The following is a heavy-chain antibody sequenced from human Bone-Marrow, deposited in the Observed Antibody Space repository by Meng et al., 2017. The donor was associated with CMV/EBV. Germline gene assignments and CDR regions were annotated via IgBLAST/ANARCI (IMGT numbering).Heavy chain of an antibody. CDR2: IYSGGSRT. Sequence: GGSLRLSCAASGFTFSSYVMSWVRQAPGKGLEWVSVIYSGGSRTYYADSVKGRFTISRDNSKNSLYLQMNSLRAEDTAVYYCASDREPSSSDNRFDPCGQGTLVTASS. V-gene: IGHV3-23*03. J-gene: IGHJ5*02. CDR1: GFTFSSYV. D-gene: IGHD6-6*01. CDR3: ASDREPSSSDNRFDP.